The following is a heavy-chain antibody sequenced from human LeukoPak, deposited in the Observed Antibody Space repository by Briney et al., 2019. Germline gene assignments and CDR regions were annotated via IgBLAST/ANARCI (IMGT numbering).Heavy chain of an antibody. CDR3: ARGVRPAMVRGVIIRSRAFDY. J-gene: IGHJ4*02. CDR2: MNPSSGNT. D-gene: IGHD3-10*01. CDR1: GYTFTSYD. V-gene: IGHV1-8*01. Sequence: ASVKVSCKASGYTFTSYDINWVRQATGQGLEWMGWMNPSSGNTGYAQKFQGRVTMTRNTSISTAYMELSSLRSEDTAVYYCARGVRPAMVRGVIIRSRAFDYWGQGTLVTVSS.